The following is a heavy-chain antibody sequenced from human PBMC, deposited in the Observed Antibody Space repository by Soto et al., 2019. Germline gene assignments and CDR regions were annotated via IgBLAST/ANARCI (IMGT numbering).Heavy chain of an antibody. J-gene: IGHJ4*02. CDR2: ITWNSRVL. Sequence: EVQLVESGGRLVQPGRSLRLSCVGTGLNFDDFVMHWVRQAPGKGLEWVSGITWNSRVLAYADSVKGRFTISRDNARNSLYLQMDSLRDEDTALYYCAKGRYDFWSPYYFDSWGQGPLVTVSS. CDR3: AKGRYDFWSPYYFDS. D-gene: IGHD3-3*01. V-gene: IGHV3-9*01. CDR1: GLNFDDFV.